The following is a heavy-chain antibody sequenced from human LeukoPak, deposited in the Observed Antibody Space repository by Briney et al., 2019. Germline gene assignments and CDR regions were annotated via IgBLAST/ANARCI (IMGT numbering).Heavy chain of an antibody. CDR1: GGSISSSNW. V-gene: IGHV4-4*02. J-gene: IGHJ4*02. CDR2: IYHSGST. CDR3: ASGGLGATMIDY. Sequence: SETLSLTCAVSGGSISSSNWWSWVRQPPGKGLEWIGKIYHSGSTNYNPSLKSRVTISVDKSKNQFSLKLSSVTAADTAVYYCASGGLGATMIDYWGQGTLVTVSS. D-gene: IGHD1-26*01.